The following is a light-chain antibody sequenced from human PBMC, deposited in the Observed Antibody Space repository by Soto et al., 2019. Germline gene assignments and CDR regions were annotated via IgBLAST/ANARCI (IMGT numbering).Light chain of an antibody. CDR3: QQYNSYSPT. V-gene: IGKV1-5*01. CDR2: DAS. CDR1: QSLSSW. Sequence: SLGVSVPIPCPASQSLSSWLAWYQQKPVKAPKLLIYDASSLESGVPSRFSGSGSGTEFTLTISSLQPDDFATYYCQQYNSYSPTFGQGTKVDI. J-gene: IGKJ1*01.